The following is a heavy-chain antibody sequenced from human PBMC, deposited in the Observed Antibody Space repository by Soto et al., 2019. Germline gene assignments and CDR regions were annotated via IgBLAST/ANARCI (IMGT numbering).Heavy chain of an antibody. Sequence: PGGSLRLSCAASGFTFSSYGMHWVRQAPGKGLEWVAVISYDGSNKYYADSVKGRFTISRDNSKNTLYLQMNSLRAEDTAVYYCAKARDGQWGRGYDAFDIWGQGTMVTVSS. CDR2: ISYDGSNK. D-gene: IGHD3-16*01. J-gene: IGHJ3*02. V-gene: IGHV3-30*18. CDR3: AKARDGQWGRGYDAFDI. CDR1: GFTFSSYG.